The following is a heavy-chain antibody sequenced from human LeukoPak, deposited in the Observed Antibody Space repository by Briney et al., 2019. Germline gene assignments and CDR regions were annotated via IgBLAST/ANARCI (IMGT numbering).Heavy chain of an antibody. CDR3: AREFSGYYDTSGHLQF. J-gene: IGHJ4*02. D-gene: IGHD3-22*01. CDR1: GFTFSSVG. CDR2: INRDGSST. Sequence: GGSLRLSCAASGFTFSSVGIHCVRQVPGKGLVWVSLINRDGSSTMYADSVKGRFTISRDNAKNTLYLQMNSLRAEDTAVYYWAREFSGYYDTSGHLQFWGQGTLVTVSS. V-gene: IGHV3-74*03.